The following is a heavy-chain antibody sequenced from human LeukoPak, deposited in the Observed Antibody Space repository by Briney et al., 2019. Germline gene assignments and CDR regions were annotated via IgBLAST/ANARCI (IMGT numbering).Heavy chain of an antibody. CDR3: AIEDSSGWYVLDY. D-gene: IGHD6-19*01. CDR2: ITSNIDDR. J-gene: IGHJ4*02. Sequence: GGSLRLSCAVSGFTFSAYAMGWVRQAPGKGLEWVAGITSNIDDRNYADSVKGRFTISRDNSKSTLDLQMNSLRAEDTALYYCAIEDSSGWYVLDYWGQGTLVTVSS. CDR1: GFTFSAYA. V-gene: IGHV3-23*01.